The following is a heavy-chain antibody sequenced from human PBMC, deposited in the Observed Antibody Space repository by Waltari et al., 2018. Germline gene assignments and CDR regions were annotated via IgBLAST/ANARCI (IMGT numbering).Heavy chain of an antibody. CDR3: ARDGDSYFYGSWTDY. CDR1: GFTFSRYA. CDR2: ITYDGSTN. Sequence: QVQLVESGGGVVQPGKSLRLPCAAAGFTFSRYAMHWVREAAGKGLEWVALITYDGSTNYYVASVKGRFTLSRDNSKSTLYLQMNDLRIEDTAVYYCARDGDSYFYGSWTDYWGQGTLVTVSS. J-gene: IGHJ4*02. D-gene: IGHD3-10*01. V-gene: IGHV3-30*04.